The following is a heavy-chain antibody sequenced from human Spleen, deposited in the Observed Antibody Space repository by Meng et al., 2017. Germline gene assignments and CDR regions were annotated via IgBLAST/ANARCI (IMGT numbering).Heavy chain of an antibody. V-gene: IGHV1-69*04. CDR1: GGTFSSYT. Sequence: SVKVSCKASGGTFSSYTISWVRQAPGQGLEWMGRIIPILGIANYAQKFQGRVTITADKSTSTAYMELSSLRSEDTAVYYCAREDTMIVVVITTTPLGAFDIWGQGTMVTVSS. D-gene: IGHD3-22*01. CDR2: IIPILGIA. J-gene: IGHJ3*02. CDR3: AREDTMIVVVITTTPLGAFDI.